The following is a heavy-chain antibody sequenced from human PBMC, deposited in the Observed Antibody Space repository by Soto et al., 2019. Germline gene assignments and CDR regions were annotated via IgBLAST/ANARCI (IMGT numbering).Heavy chain of an antibody. CDR3: AKTKGNYCSGGSCYYFDK. J-gene: IGHJ4*02. V-gene: IGHV3-23*04. Sequence: EVQLVESGGGLVKPGGSLRLSCAASGFTFSTYTMNWVRQAPGKGLEWVSVISGNAGRTYYADSVKGRFIISRDNSRDTLSLQMDSLRGEDTAIYYCAKTKGNYCSGGSCYYFDKWGQGVLVTVSS. D-gene: IGHD2-15*01. CDR2: ISGNAGRT. CDR1: GFTFSTYT.